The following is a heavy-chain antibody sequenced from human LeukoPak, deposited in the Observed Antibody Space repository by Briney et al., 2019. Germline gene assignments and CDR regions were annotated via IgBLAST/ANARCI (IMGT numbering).Heavy chain of an antibody. Sequence: PSETLSLTCTVSGGSISSYYWSWIRQPPGKGLEWIGYIYYSGTTNYNPSLKSRVTISVDTSKNQFSLKLSSVTAADTPVYYCARGVYIAAAQYAYWGQGTLVTVPS. D-gene: IGHD6-13*01. CDR2: IYYSGTT. CDR1: GGSISSYY. V-gene: IGHV4-59*01. CDR3: ARGVYIAAAQYAY. J-gene: IGHJ4*02.